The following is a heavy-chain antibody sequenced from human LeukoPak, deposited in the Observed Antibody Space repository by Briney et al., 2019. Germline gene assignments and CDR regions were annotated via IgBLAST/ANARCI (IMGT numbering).Heavy chain of an antibody. CDR2: ISSSGTYI. CDR1: DFTFSNYY. CDR3: AAPGTDSYYYGMDV. J-gene: IGHJ6*02. V-gene: IGHV3-21*01. Sequence: GGSLRLSCEASDFTFSNYYMTWVRQAPGKGLEWVSSISSSGTYIYYADSVKGRFTISRDNSKNTLYLQMNSLRAEDTAVYYCAAPGTDSYYYGMDVWGQGTTVTVSS. D-gene: IGHD1-1*01.